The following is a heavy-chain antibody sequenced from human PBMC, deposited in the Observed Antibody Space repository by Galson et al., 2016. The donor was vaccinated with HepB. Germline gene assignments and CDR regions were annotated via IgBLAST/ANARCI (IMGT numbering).Heavy chain of an antibody. Sequence: SLRLSCAASGFIFSSYGMHWVRQSPGKGLESVAFICFDGSKKYYADSVQGRVSISRDNSKNMVFLQIDNLRAEDTAFYYCARPYTYSFGSGSYFVVLHYGMDVWGQGTTVTVSS. J-gene: IGHJ6*02. CDR1: GFIFSSYG. CDR2: ICFDGSKK. D-gene: IGHD3-10*01. V-gene: IGHV3-33*01. CDR3: ARPYTYSFGSGSYFVVLHYGMDV.